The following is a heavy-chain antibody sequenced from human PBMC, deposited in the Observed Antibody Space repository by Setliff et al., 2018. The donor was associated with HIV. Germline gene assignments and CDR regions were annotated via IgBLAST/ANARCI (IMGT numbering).Heavy chain of an antibody. CDR2: INPSGST. D-gene: IGHD6-19*01. CDR3: ARRGAVASPPPL. V-gene: IGHV4-34*01. J-gene: IGHJ4*02. Sequence: SETLSLTCAVYGGPFSGFYYSWIRQAPGKGLEWIGEINPSGSTNYNPSLKSRVTISVDTSKYQVSLNLNSVTAADTAVYYCARRGAVASPPPLWGQGTLVTSPQ. CDR1: GGPFSGFY.